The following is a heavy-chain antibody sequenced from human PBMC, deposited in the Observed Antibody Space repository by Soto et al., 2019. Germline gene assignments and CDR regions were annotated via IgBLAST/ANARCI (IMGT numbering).Heavy chain of an antibody. CDR1: GGTFSSYA. V-gene: IGHV1-69*13. CDR2: IIPIFGTA. CDR3: ARDRSIFGVVILPYYYYGMDV. Sequence: SVKVSCKASGGTFSSYAISWVRQAPGQGLEWMGGIIPIFGTANYAQKFQGRVTITADESTSTAYMELSGLRSEDTAVYYCARDRSIFGVVILPYYYYGMDVWGQGTTVTVSS. D-gene: IGHD3-3*01. J-gene: IGHJ6*02.